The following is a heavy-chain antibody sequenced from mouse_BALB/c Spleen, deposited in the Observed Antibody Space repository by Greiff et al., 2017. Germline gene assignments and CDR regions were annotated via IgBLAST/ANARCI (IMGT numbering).Heavy chain of an antibody. V-gene: IGHV14-1*02. CDR3: AVYDGYYVFAY. CDR1: GFNIQDYS. Sequence: EVKLMESGAELVRPGALVTLSCKASGFNIQDYSMHWVKQRPEQGLEWIGWIDPENGNTIYDPKFQGKASITADTSSNTAYLQLSSLTSEDTAVYYCAVYDGYYVFAYWGQGTLVTVSA. CDR2: IDPENGNT. D-gene: IGHD2-3*01. J-gene: IGHJ3*01.